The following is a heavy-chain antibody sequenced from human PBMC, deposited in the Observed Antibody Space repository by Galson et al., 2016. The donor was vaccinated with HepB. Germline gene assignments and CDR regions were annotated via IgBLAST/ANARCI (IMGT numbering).Heavy chain of an antibody. CDR1: GDSVSSNIVA. CDR3: ARGRSYVHFDS. J-gene: IGHJ4*02. Sequence: CAISGDSVSSNIVAWNWIRQSPSRGLEWLGRIYYRSRWYNDYATSMKSRITITPDTSRNQFSLRLTSVTHADTAVYYCARGRSYVHFDSWGQGTLVTVSS. V-gene: IGHV6-1*01. CDR2: IYYRSRWYN. D-gene: IGHD1-26*01.